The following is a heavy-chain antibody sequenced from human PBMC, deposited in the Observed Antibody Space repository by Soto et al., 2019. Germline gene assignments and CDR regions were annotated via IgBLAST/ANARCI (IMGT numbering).Heavy chain of an antibody. Sequence: GGSLRLSCAASGFTFSSYGMHWVRQAPGKGLEWVAVISYDGSNKYYADSVKGRFTISRDNSKNTLYLQMNSLRAEDTAVYYCAKDRTGDTAMEVWGQGTLVTVSS. CDR1: GFTFSSYG. J-gene: IGHJ4*02. D-gene: IGHD5-18*01. V-gene: IGHV3-30*18. CDR3: AKDRTGDTAMEV. CDR2: ISYDGSNK.